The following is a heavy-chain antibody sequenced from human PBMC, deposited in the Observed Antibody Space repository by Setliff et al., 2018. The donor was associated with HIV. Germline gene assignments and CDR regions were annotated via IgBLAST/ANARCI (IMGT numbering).Heavy chain of an antibody. D-gene: IGHD3-22*01. CDR3: VRDGEYLDYYDSSGHPEYYFDY. V-gene: IGHV1-2*04. Sequence: ASVKVSCKASGYSFTDYYIHWVRQAPGQGLEWMGWINPKSDGTNYAQKFQGWITMTRDTSISTAYMELSRLRSDDTAVYYCVRDGEYLDYYDSSGHPEYYFDYWGQGTLVTVSS. J-gene: IGHJ4*02. CDR2: INPKSDGT. CDR1: GYSFTDYY.